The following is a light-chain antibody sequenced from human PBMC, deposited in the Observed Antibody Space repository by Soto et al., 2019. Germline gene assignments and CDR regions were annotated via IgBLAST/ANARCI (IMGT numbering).Light chain of an antibody. CDR3: QQYNTHPET. CDR1: QRLSSW. Sequence: DMQISQHPSILPASVGPRVTLTCRASQRLSSWLAWYQQKAGKAPKFLIYDASTLESRVPSSFSGSGSGTEFTLTITSLQPDDLATYYCQQYNTHPETFGQGTKVDIK. V-gene: IGKV1-5*01. J-gene: IGKJ1*01. CDR2: DAS.